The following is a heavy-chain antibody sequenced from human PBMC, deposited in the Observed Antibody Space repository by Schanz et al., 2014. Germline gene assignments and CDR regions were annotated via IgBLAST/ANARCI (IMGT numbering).Heavy chain of an antibody. D-gene: IGHD2-15*01. CDR1: GFTFRSYA. Sequence: EVQLLESGGGLVQPGGSLRLSCIGSGFTFRSYALGWVRQAPGKGLEWVSLVSASGGGPFYADSVKGRFTISRGNSRNTVYLQMSSLRAEDTAVYYCVKDDRGDVVVVAANYWGQGAQVIVSS. V-gene: IGHV3-23*01. J-gene: IGHJ4*02. CDR2: VSASGGGP. CDR3: VKDDRGDVVVVAANY.